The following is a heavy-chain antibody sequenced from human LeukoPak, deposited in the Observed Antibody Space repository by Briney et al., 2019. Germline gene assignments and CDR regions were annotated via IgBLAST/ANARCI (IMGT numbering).Heavy chain of an antibody. Sequence: PGGSLRLSCAASGFTFSSYSMNWVRQAPGKGPEWVSSISSSSSYIYYADSVKGRFTISRDNAKNSLYLQMNSLRAEDTAVYYCARDSSSWNGNYFDYWGQGTLVTVSS. J-gene: IGHJ4*02. CDR1: GFTFSSYS. D-gene: IGHD6-13*01. CDR3: ARDSSSWNGNYFDY. V-gene: IGHV3-21*01. CDR2: ISSSSSYI.